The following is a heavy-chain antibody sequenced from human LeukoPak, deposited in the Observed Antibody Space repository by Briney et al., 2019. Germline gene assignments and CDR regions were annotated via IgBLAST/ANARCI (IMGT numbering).Heavy chain of an antibody. V-gene: IGHV3-15*01. J-gene: IGHJ4*02. CDR2: IKNKADGGTT. CDR3: AWHYFDY. CDR1: GFTFTNAW. Sequence: PGGSLRLSCAASGFTFTNAWMSWVRQAPGKGLEWVGRIKNKADGGTTDYAAPVKGRFTVSRGDSKNTLYLQMNSLETEDTAVYYCAWHYFDYWGQGTLVTVSS.